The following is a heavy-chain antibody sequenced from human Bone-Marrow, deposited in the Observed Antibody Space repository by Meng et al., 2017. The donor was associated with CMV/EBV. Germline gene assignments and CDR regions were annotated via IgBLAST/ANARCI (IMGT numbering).Heavy chain of an antibody. CDR1: GFTFSDYV. CDR2: INNSGGST. Sequence: GESLKISCAASGFTFSDYVMSWVRQAPGKGLEWVSSINNSGGSTYHADPVKGRFTISRDNSKNILYLQMNSLRTDDTAVYYCARGGRKSDYPFNWLDPWGQGTLVTVSS. D-gene: IGHD3-16*01. V-gene: IGHV3-23*01. CDR3: ARGGRKSDYPFNWLDP. J-gene: IGHJ5*02.